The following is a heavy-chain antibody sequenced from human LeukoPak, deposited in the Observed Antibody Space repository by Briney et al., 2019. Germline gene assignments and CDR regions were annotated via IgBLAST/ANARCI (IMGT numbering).Heavy chain of an antibody. CDR1: GYSISSGYY. Sequence: PSETLSLTCAVSGYSISSGYYWGWSRQPPGKGLEGIGRIYHSGSTYYNPSLNSRVPISVATSKNQFSLTLSSVTAADTAVYYCARHCSSTSCQEAFVYWGQGTLVTVSS. CDR2: IYHSGST. J-gene: IGHJ4*02. V-gene: IGHV4-38-2*01. CDR3: ARHCSSTSCQEAFVY. D-gene: IGHD2-2*01.